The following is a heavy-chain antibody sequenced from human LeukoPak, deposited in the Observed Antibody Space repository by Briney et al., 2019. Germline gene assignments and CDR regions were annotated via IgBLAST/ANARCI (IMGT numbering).Heavy chain of an antibody. CDR1: GGSISSYY. D-gene: IGHD6-19*01. CDR2: IYYSGST. J-gene: IGHJ4*02. V-gene: IGHV4-59*01. CDR3: ASRSLGTVAFDY. Sequence: SETLSPTCTVSGGSISSYYWSWIRQPPGKGLEWIGYIYYSGSTNYNPSLKSRVTISVDTSKNQFSLKLSSVTAADTAVYYCASRSLGTVAFDYWGQGTLVTVSS.